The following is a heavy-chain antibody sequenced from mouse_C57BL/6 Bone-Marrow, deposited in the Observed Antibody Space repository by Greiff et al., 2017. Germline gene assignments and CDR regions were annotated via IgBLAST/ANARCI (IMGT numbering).Heavy chain of an antibody. J-gene: IGHJ4*01. CDR1: GYTFTSYW. Sequence: QVQLKQPGAELVKPGASVKLSCKASGYTFTSYWMHWVKQRPGQGLEWIGMIHPNSGSTNYNEKFKSKATLTVDKSSSTAYMQLSRLTSEDSAVYYCARRRLYYDYDDGGSYYAMEYWGQGTSVTVSS. V-gene: IGHV1-64*01. CDR2: IHPNSGST. CDR3: ARRRLYYDYDDGGSYYAMEY. D-gene: IGHD2-4*01.